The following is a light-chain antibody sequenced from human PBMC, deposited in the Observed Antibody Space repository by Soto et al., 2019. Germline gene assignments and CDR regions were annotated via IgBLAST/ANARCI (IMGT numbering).Light chain of an antibody. J-gene: IGKJ1*01. V-gene: IGKV3-15*01. CDR2: GAF. CDR3: QQYNNWPRT. Sequence: EIVLTQSRDTLSVSPGERATLSCWASQSFSSNLAWYQQKLGQAPRLLIYGAFTRATGIPARFSGSGSGTEFTLTISSLQSEDFAIYYCQQYNNWPRTFGQGTKVDIK. CDR1: QSFSSN.